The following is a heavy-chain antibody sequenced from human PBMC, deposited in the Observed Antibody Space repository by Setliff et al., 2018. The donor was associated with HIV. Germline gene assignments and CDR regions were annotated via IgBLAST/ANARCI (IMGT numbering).Heavy chain of an antibody. Sequence: PSETLSLTCAVYGGSFSGYYWSWIRQSPGKGLEWIGQINHSGSTNYNPSLKSRVTISGDTSKNQFSLKLSSVTAADTAVYYCARVVGQVGSSWYNYYYYMDVWGKGTTVTVSS. D-gene: IGHD6-13*01. V-gene: IGHV4-34*01. J-gene: IGHJ6*03. CDR2: INHSGST. CDR1: GGSFSGYY. CDR3: ARVVGQVGSSWYNYYYYMDV.